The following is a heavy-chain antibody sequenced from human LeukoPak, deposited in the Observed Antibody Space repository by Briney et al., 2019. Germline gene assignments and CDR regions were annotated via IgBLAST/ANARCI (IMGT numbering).Heavy chain of an antibody. J-gene: IGHJ6*04. CDR1: GGSISGYY. V-gene: IGHV4-59*08. D-gene: IGHD3/OR15-3a*01. CDR2: IFFRGST. CDR3: ARHEGDDFWTAFPNYNYALDV. Sequence: SETLSLTCTVSGGSISGYYWSWIRQPPGKGLEWIGFIFFRGSTNYNPPLTSRVTMSVNTSKNHFSLKLSSVTAADTAVYYCARHEGDDFWTAFPNYNYALDVWGKGTTVTVSS.